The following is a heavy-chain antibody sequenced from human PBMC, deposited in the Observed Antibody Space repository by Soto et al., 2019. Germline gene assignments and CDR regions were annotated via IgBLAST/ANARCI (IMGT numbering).Heavy chain of an antibody. CDR1: GYTFTSYG. CDR2: ISAYNGNT. V-gene: IGHV1-18*01. CDR3: ARGGSSSWYSLNFDY. J-gene: IGHJ4*02. D-gene: IGHD6-13*01. Sequence: ASVKVSCKASGYTFTSYGISWVRQAPGQGLEWMSWISAYNGNTKYAQKLQGRVTMTADTSTSTAYMELRSLRSDDTAVYYCARGGSSSWYSLNFDYWGQGTLVTVSS.